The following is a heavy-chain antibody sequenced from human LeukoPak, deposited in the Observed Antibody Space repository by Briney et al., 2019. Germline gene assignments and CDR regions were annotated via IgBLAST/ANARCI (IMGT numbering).Heavy chain of an antibody. V-gene: IGHV3-23*01. J-gene: IGHJ5*02. Sequence: TGGSLRLSCAASGFTFNTYAMSWVRQAPWERLQWVSGISDSGGNTYYADSVRGRFTISRDNSKNTLYLQMNSLRAEDTAVYYCARESRSGYYWFDPWGQGTLVTVSS. D-gene: IGHD3-22*01. CDR1: GFTFNTYA. CDR3: ARESRSGYYWFDP. CDR2: ISDSGGNT.